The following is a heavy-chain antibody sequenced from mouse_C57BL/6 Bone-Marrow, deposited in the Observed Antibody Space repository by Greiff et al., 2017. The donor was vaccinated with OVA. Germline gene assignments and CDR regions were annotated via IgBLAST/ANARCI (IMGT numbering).Heavy chain of an antibody. D-gene: IGHD1-1*01. J-gene: IGHJ2*01. Sequence: VQLQQPGAELVKPGASVKLSCKASGYTFNSYWLHWVKQRPGQGLEWIGMIHPNSGSTNYNEKFKSKATLTVDKSSSTAYMQLSSLTSEDAAVYYCARECYGSLDYWGQGTTLTFSS. CDR3: ARECYGSLDY. CDR2: IHPNSGST. CDR1: GYTFNSYW. V-gene: IGHV1-64*01.